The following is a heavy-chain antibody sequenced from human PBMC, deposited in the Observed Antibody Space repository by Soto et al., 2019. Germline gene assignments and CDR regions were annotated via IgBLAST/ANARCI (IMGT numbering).Heavy chain of an antibody. D-gene: IGHD3-10*01. J-gene: IGHJ4*02. Sequence: SETLSLTCTVPGGSISGYYWSWIRQPPGKGLEWIGYIYYSGTTSYNPSLNSRVTMSVDTSKNQFSLKVNSVTAADTAVYYCARESYYGSGATVVAYWGQGTLVTVSS. CDR3: ARESYYGSGATVVAY. CDR1: GGSISGYY. CDR2: IYYSGTT. V-gene: IGHV4-59*01.